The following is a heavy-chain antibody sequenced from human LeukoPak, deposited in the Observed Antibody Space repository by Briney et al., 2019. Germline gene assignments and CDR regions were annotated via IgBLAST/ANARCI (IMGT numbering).Heavy chain of an antibody. Sequence: PSETLFLTCTAPGGSISCYYWSWIRQPPGKGLEGIGHIYYSGSTNYKASLKSRVNISVGTSRNQFSLKLRSVKAADTAVYYCARGGYYGSGNDFRFDPWGQGTLVTVSS. CDR3: ARGGYYGSGNDFRFDP. D-gene: IGHD3-10*01. CDR1: GGSISCYY. J-gene: IGHJ5*02. CDR2: IYYSGST. V-gene: IGHV4-59*01.